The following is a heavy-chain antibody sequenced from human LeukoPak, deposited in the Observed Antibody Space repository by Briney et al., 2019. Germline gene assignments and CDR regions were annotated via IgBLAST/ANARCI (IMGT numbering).Heavy chain of an antibody. D-gene: IGHD1-26*01. J-gene: IGHJ4*02. Sequence: AGGSLRLSCAASGFTVSSNYMNWVRQAPGKGLEWVSGISGSGSSTYYADSVKGRFTLSRDYPKNTLYLQMNSLRAEDTAVYFCAKYSGSYYYPPNWDSWGQGTLVTVSS. CDR2: ISGSGSST. V-gene: IGHV3-23*01. CDR1: GFTVSSNY. CDR3: AKYSGSYYYPPNWDS.